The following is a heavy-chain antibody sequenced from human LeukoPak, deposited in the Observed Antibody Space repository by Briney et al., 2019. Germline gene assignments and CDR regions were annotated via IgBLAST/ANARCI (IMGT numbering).Heavy chain of an antibody. J-gene: IGHJ4*02. V-gene: IGHV3-74*01. D-gene: IGHD4-17*01. CDR3: ARRDYGDYLFDY. Sequence: GWSLRLSCAASGFTFSSYWMHWVRQAPGKGLVWVSRINSDGSSTSYADSVKGRFTISRDNAKNTLYLQMNSLRAEDTAVYYCARRDYGDYLFDYWGQGTLVTVSS. CDR2: INSDGSST. CDR1: GFTFSSYW.